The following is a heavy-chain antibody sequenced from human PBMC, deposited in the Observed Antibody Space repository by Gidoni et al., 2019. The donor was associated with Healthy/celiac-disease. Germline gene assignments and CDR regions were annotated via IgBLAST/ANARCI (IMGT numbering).Heavy chain of an antibody. CDR3: AKEARGEQWLMINWYFDL. V-gene: IGHV3-23*01. D-gene: IGHD6-19*01. CDR2: ISGSGGST. Sequence: EVQLLESGGGWVQPGGSLRLSCAASGFTFSSYAMSGVRQAPGKGLEWVSAISGSGGSTYYADSVKGRFTISRDNSKNTLYLQMNSLRAEDTAVYYCAKEARGEQWLMINWYFDLWGRGTLVTVSS. CDR1: GFTFSSYA. J-gene: IGHJ2*01.